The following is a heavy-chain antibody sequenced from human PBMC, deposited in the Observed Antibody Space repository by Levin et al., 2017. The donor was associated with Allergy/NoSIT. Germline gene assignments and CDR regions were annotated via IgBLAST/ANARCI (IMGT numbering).Heavy chain of an antibody. Sequence: GGSLRLSCEASGFTFSTYDMHWVRQVAGKGLEWVSAIGTASDTYYADSVKGRFTVSRENAKNSLYLQMSRLGVDDTGVYYCAREGFGDFGVWDGMDVWGQGTTVIVSS. J-gene: IGHJ6*02. CDR2: IGTASDT. CDR1: GFTFSTYD. D-gene: IGHD3-3*01. V-gene: IGHV3-13*01. CDR3: AREGFGDFGVWDGMDV.